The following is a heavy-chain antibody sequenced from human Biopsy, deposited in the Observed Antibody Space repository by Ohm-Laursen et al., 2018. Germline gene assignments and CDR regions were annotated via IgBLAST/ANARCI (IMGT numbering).Heavy chain of an antibody. CDR2: IRSIGSGGTT. Sequence: RSVTLSCTATGFNFGVLGIGWFRQVLGKALEWVSLIRSIGSGGTTEYAESVKGRFTVSRDDSKSLTYLQMSSLKIEDTGIYYCTKWSGGYSYSSLWGRGTLVTVSS. CDR3: TKWSGGYSYSSL. J-gene: IGHJ4*02. CDR1: GFNFGVLG. D-gene: IGHD5-18*01. V-gene: IGHV3-49*03.